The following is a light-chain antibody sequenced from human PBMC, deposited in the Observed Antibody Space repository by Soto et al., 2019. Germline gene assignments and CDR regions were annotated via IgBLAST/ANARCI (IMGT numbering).Light chain of an antibody. V-gene: IGKV1-6*01. Sequence: AIQMTQSPCSLSASVVDRVTITFLASQDIGNDLGWYQQKPGQVPKLLLDAASGLQSGVPSRFSGSGSGTDFTLTISSLQPDDLATYYCLQDRSYPWKFGQGTKVDIK. CDR3: LQDRSYPWK. CDR2: AAS. CDR1: QDIGND. J-gene: IGKJ1*01.